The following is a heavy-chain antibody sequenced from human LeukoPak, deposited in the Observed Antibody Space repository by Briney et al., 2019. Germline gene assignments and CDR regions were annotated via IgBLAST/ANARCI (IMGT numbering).Heavy chain of an antibody. Sequence: ASVKVSCKASGYTFTGYYMHWVRQAPGQGLEWMGWINPNSGGTNYAQKFQGRVTMTRDTSISTAYMEQSRLRSDDTAVYYCARAGGSGWYRIVVYWGQGTLVTVSS. CDR2: INPNSGGT. CDR3: ARAGGSGWYRIVVY. CDR1: GYTFTGYY. V-gene: IGHV1-2*02. J-gene: IGHJ4*02. D-gene: IGHD6-19*01.